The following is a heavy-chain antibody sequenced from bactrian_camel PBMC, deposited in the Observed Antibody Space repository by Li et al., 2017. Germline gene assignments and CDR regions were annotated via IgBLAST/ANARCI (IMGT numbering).Heavy chain of an antibody. V-gene: IGHV3S31*01. J-gene: IGHJ4*01. D-gene: IGHD3*01. CDR1: GFTFSMYP. CDR2: ISSGGGRT. Sequence: VQLVESGGGLVQPGGSLRISCVASGFTFSMYPMSWVRQAPEKGLEWVSAISSGGGRTYYANSVKGRFTISRDNPKNTLYLLLISLKTEDSAMYYCSKAVSGCGDSDSSIDAADRGQGTQVTVS.